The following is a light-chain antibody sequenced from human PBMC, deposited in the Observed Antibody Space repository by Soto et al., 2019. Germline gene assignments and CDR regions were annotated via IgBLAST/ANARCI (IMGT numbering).Light chain of an antibody. CDR3: QLVNGYPPE. Sequence: QLTQSPSPLSASIGDRVTITCRATQPISRYLAWHQQKPGAAPKLLIYAATSLQRGVPSRFSGGASGTVFTLTIASLQSDDFATYYGQLVNGYPPEFRRGTKVEV. J-gene: IGKJ1*01. CDR2: AAT. V-gene: IGKV1-9*01. CDR1: QPISRY.